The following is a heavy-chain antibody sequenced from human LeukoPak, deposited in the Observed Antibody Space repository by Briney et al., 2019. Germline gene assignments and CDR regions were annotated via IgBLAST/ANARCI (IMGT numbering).Heavy chain of an antibody. CDR1: GFTFSSYS. J-gene: IGHJ4*02. Sequence: PGGSLRLSCAASGFTFSSYSMNWVRQAPGKGLEWVSSISSSSSYIYYADSVKGRFTISRDNAKNSLSLQMNSLRAEDTAVYYCARDGGTAMVIGLFDYWGQGTLVTVSS. CDR3: ARDGGTAMVIGLFDY. V-gene: IGHV3-21*01. D-gene: IGHD5-18*01. CDR2: ISSSSSYI.